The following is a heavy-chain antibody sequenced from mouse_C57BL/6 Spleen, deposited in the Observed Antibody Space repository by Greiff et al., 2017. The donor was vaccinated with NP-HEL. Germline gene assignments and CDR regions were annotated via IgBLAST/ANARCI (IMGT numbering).Heavy chain of an antibody. CDR1: GYTFTDYE. CDR2: IDPETGGT. CDR3: TTGFDY. D-gene: IGHD4-1*01. J-gene: IGHJ2*01. Sequence: VKLVESGAELVRPGASVTLSCKASGYTFTDYEMHWVKQTPVHGLEWIGAIDPETGGTAYNQKFKGKAILTADKSSSTAYMELRSLTSEDSAVYYCTTGFDYWGQGTTLTVSS. V-gene: IGHV1-15*01.